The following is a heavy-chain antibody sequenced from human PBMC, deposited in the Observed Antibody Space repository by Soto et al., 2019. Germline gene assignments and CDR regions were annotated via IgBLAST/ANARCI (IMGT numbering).Heavy chain of an antibody. CDR1: GGSISSAPSY. D-gene: IGHD3-9*01. CDR3: AGFKSSTILSH. Sequence: SETLSLTCTVSGGSISSAPSYWAWIRQPPGKGLEWIGHIFYSGRTTYSPSLRSRVSISADTSKNQFSLKLSSMTAADAAAFFCAGFKSSTILSHWGQGTLVTVSS. V-gene: IGHV4-39*01. CDR2: IFYSGRT. J-gene: IGHJ4*02.